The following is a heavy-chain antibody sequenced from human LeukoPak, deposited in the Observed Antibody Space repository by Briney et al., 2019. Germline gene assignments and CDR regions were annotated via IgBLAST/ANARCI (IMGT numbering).Heavy chain of an antibody. CDR1: GFTFSSYS. D-gene: IGHD4-17*01. V-gene: IGHV3-21*01. CDR3: ARVDYGDLNFDY. CDR2: ISSSSSYI. Sequence: GGSLRLSCAASGFTFSSYSMNWVRQAPGKGLEWVSSISSSSSYIYYADSVKGRFTISRDNAKNSLHLQMNSLRAEDTAVYYCARVDYGDLNFDYWGQGTLVTVSS. J-gene: IGHJ4*02.